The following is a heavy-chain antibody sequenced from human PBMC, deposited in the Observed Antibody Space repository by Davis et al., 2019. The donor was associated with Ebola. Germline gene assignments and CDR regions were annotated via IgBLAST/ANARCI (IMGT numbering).Heavy chain of an antibody. Sequence: ASVKVSCKASGYTFTNYGISWVRQAPGQGLDWMGWINPNSGGTNYAQKFQGWVTMTRDTSISTAYMELSRLRSDDTAVYYCARGGYSSSGRGRYYYYGMDVWGQGTTVTVSS. J-gene: IGHJ6*02. CDR3: ARGGYSSSGRGRYYYYGMDV. D-gene: IGHD6-6*01. CDR2: INPNSGGT. CDR1: GYTFTNYG. V-gene: IGHV1-2*04.